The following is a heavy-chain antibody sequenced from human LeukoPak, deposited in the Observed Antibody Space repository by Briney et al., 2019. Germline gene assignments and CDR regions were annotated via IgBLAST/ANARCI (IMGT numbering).Heavy chain of an antibody. CDR3: VKRTMSAFDQ. D-gene: IGHD5-24*01. Sequence: PGGPLRLSCAASGFTFSSYWMSWVRQAPGKGLEWVANIKQDGSEKYYVDSVKGRFTISRDNAKNTVYLQMKSLRVDDTATYWCVKRTMSAFDQWGQGVLVIVSS. CDR2: IKQDGSEK. J-gene: IGHJ4*02. V-gene: IGHV3-7*03. CDR1: GFTFSSYW.